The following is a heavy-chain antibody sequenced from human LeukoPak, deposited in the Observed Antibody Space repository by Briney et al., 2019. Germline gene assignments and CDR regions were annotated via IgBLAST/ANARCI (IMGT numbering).Heavy chain of an antibody. J-gene: IGHJ4*02. D-gene: IGHD1-26*01. Sequence: PGGSLRLSCAASGFTFSSYWIHWVRQAPGKGLVWVSRINSDGSSTSYADSVKGRFTISRDNAKNTLYLQMNSLRAEDTAVYYCAKSRGESRGASNYWGQGTMVTVSS. CDR2: INSDGSST. CDR3: AKSRGESRGASNY. V-gene: IGHV3-74*01. CDR1: GFTFSSYW.